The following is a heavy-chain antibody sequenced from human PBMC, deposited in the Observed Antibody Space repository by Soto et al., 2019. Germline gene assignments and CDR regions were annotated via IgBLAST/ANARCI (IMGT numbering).Heavy chain of an antibody. CDR1: GFTFSSYA. CDR3: AKGFYDSSGYYYGDY. D-gene: IGHD3-22*01. CDR2: ISGSGGST. V-gene: IGHV3-23*01. Sequence: PGGSLRLSCAASGFTFSSYAMNWVRQAPGKGLEWVSVISGSGGSTYYADSVKGRFTISRDNSKNTLYLQMNSLRAEDTAVYYCAKGFYDSSGYYYGDYWGQGTLVTVSS. J-gene: IGHJ4*02.